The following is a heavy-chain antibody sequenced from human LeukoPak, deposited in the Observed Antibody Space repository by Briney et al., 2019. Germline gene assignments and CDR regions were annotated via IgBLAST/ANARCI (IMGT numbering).Heavy chain of an antibody. CDR3: ARDTTGGYNYAYYSFDV. V-gene: IGHV3-48*03. D-gene: IGHD7-27*01. CDR2: ISSSGSTI. CDR1: GFTFSSYE. Sequence: PGGSLRLSCAASGFTFSSYEMNWVRQAPGKGLEWVSYISSSGSTIYYADSVKGRFTISRDNVKNSLYLQMNSLRAEDTAVYYCARDTTGGYNYAYYSFDVWGKGTTVTVSS. J-gene: IGHJ6*03.